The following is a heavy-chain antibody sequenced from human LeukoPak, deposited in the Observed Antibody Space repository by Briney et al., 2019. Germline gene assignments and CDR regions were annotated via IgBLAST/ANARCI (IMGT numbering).Heavy chain of an antibody. CDR2: IWYDGRTK. Sequence: GGSLRLSCAASGFTFSKYGIHWVRQAPGKGLEWVAVIWYDGRTKYYADSVKGRFTISRDNSKNPLYLQMNSLRAEDTAVYYCARDFEYSSSTGVYWGQGTLVTVSS. V-gene: IGHV3-33*01. CDR1: GFTFSKYG. J-gene: IGHJ4*02. D-gene: IGHD5-12*01. CDR3: ARDFEYSSSTGVY.